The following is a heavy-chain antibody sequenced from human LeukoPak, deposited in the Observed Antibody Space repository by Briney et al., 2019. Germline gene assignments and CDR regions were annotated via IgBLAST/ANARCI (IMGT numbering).Heavy chain of an antibody. Sequence: GGSLRLSCVGSGFTFSNSWMNWVRQTPGRGLEWVANIKPDGRQKYYVDSVKGRFTISRDNSRNTLYLQMDSLRAEDTAVYYCARYCSGGCYSGVDYWGQGTLVTVPS. CDR2: IKPDGRQK. CDR1: GFTFSNSW. J-gene: IGHJ4*02. V-gene: IGHV3-7*02. D-gene: IGHD2-15*01. CDR3: ARYCSGGCYSGVDY.